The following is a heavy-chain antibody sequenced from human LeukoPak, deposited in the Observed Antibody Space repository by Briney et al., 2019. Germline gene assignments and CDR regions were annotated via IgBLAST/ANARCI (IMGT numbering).Heavy chain of an antibody. V-gene: IGHV3-74*01. CDR1: RFTFSSYG. J-gene: IGHJ4*02. D-gene: IGHD3-10*01. Sequence: GRSLRLSCAASRFTFSSYGMDWVGQARGKGLEWVSRIKGDGSTTSYADSVRGRFTISRDNAKNTLYLQMNSLRAEDTAVYYCVRDVSHYRSGPHFDSWGQGTQVTVSS. CDR3: VRDVSHYRSGPHFDS. CDR2: IKGDGSTT.